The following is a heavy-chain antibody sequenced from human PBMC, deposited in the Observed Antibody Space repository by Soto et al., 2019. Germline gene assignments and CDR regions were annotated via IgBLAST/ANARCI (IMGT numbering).Heavy chain of an antibody. D-gene: IGHD5-12*01. CDR3: EGSWT. Sequence: EVQVLESGGDWVQPGGSLRLSGAAFAFTIGNYAMSWVSQAPGKALGWVSGFSGSGDRTYYADSVKGRSTISKDTSSNTLYLQMNSLRVEDTAVYHCEGSWTWGQGTMVTVSS. J-gene: IGHJ3*01. V-gene: IGHV3-23*01. CDR1: AFTIGNYA. CDR2: FSGSGDRT.